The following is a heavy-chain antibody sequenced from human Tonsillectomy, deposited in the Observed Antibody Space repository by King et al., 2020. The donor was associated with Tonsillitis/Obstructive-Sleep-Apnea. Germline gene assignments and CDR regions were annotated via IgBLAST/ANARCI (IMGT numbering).Heavy chain of an antibody. D-gene: IGHD3-10*01. CDR3: ARDMIMVRGVVFDAFDI. Sequence: VQLVESGGGVVQPGRSLRLSCAASGFIFSSHPIHWVRQAPGKGLEWVAVISYDGSSQYYADSVKGRFTISRDNSKNTLYLEMTSLRRDDTAIYYCARDMIMVRGVVFDAFDIWGQGTKVTVSS. V-gene: IGHV3-30*04. J-gene: IGHJ3*02. CDR1: GFIFSSHP. CDR2: ISYDGSSQ.